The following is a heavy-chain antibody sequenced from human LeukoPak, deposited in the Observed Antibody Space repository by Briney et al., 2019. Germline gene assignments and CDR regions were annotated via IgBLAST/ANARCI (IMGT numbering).Heavy chain of an antibody. CDR1: GFTFSSYW. CDR2: IKQDGSEK. D-gene: IGHD3-22*01. J-gene: IGHJ4*02. CDR3: AKDKAAYYDSSGYYYFDY. Sequence: GGSLRLSCAASGFTFSSYWMTWVRQAPGKGLEWVANIKQDGSEKYYVDSVKGRFTISRDNAKNSLYLQMNSLRAEDTAVYYCAKDKAAYYDSSGYYYFDYWGQGTLVTVSS. V-gene: IGHV3-7*03.